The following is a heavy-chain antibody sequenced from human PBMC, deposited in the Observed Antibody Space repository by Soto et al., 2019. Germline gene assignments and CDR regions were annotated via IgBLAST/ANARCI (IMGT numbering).Heavy chain of an antibody. Sequence: SETLSLTCTVSGGSISSSSYYWGWIRQPPGKGLEWIGSIYYSGSTYYNPSLKSRVTISVDTSKNQFSLKLSSVTAADTAVYYCARHLTGSSSNKGAFDIWGQGTMVTVSS. CDR2: IYYSGST. D-gene: IGHD6-6*01. CDR1: GGSISSSSYY. J-gene: IGHJ3*02. V-gene: IGHV4-39*01. CDR3: ARHLTGSSSNKGAFDI.